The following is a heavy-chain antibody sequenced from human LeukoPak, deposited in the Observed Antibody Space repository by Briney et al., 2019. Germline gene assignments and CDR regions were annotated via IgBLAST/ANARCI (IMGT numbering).Heavy chain of an antibody. J-gene: IGHJ4*02. CDR1: GVSFSGYN. CDR3: ARGRFISTNFDY. V-gene: IGHV4-34*01. CDR2: INHSGST. Sequence: SGTLSLSCAVSGVSFSGYNTGWIRQPPRGRLEWIGEINHSGSTNYNPSLKSRVTISVDTSKNQFSLKLSSVTAADTAVYYCARGRFISTNFDYWGQGTLVTVSS. D-gene: IGHD3-16*01.